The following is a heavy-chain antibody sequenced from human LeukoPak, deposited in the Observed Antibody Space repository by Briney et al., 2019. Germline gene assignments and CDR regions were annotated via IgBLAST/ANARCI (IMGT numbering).Heavy chain of an antibody. CDR1: RGSLSSYY. J-gene: IGHJ3*02. CDR3: ARNGFDDVGAFDI. V-gene: IGHV4-4*07. D-gene: IGHD3-10*01. CDR2: IYTGGST. Sequence: SETLSLTCTVSRGSLSSYYWRWIREPAGKGREWIGRIYTGGSTNYNPSLKGRVTMSVDTSKNQFSLKLSSVTAADTAVYYCARNGFDDVGAFDIWGQGTMVTVSS.